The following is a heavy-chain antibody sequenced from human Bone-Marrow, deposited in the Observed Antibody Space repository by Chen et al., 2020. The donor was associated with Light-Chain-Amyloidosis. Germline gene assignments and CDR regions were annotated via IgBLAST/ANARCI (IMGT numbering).Heavy chain of an antibody. CDR3: ARRRDGYNFDY. V-gene: IGHV5-51*01. D-gene: IGHD5-12*01. Sequence: EVQLEQSGPEVKKPGESLKLSCKGSGYTFPNYWIGWVRQMPGKGLEWMGVIHPDDSDARYSPSFEGQVTISADKSITTAYLQWRSLKASDTAMYYCARRRDGYNFDYWGQGTLVTVSS. J-gene: IGHJ4*02. CDR2: IHPDDSDA. CDR1: GYTFPNYW.